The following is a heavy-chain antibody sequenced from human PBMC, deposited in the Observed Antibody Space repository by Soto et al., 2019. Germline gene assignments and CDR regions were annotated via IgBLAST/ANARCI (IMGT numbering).Heavy chain of an antibody. J-gene: IGHJ4*02. CDR1: GFTFSSYA. Sequence: SLRLSCAASGFTFSSYAMSWVRQAPGKGLEWVSAISGSGGTTYYADSVKGRFSISRDNSKDTLYLQMNSLRAEDTAVYYCAKDRGAGHFTFDYWGQGTQVTVSS. V-gene: IGHV3-23*01. CDR3: AKDRGAGHFTFDY. D-gene: IGHD6-19*01. CDR2: ISGSGGTT.